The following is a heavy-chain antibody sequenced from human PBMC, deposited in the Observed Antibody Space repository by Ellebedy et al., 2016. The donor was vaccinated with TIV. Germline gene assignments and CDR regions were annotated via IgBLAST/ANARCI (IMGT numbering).Heavy chain of an antibody. D-gene: IGHD3-10*01. V-gene: IGHV3-23*01. CDR1: GLTFSSHA. Sequence: GESLKISCAASGLTFSSHAMSWVRQAPGKGLEWVSSISGSGGNTYYADSVKGRFTISSDNSKDTLYLQVNSLRAEDTAVYYCARRSRGPSYYFDYWGQGALVTVSS. CDR2: ISGSGGNT. CDR3: ARRSRGPSYYFDY. J-gene: IGHJ4*02.